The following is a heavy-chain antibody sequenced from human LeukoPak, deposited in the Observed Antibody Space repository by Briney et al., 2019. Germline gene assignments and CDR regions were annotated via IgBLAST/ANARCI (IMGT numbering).Heavy chain of an antibody. D-gene: IGHD3/OR15-3a*01. V-gene: IGHV3-23*01. J-gene: IGHJ4*02. CDR2: ISGSGGST. Sequence: GGSLRLSCAASGFSFSSYAMSWVRQAPVKGLEWVSAISGSGGSTYYADSVKGRFTISRDNSKNTLYLQMNSLRAEDTAVYYCAKVWDWGIGSYWGQGTLVTVSS. CDR3: AKVWDWGIGSY. CDR1: GFSFSSYA.